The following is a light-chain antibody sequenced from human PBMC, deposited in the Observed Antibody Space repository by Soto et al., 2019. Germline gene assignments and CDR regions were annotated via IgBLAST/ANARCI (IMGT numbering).Light chain of an antibody. CDR1: QSLLHSNGYNY. Sequence: DIVMTQSPLSLPVTPGEPASISCRSSQSLLHSNGYNYLDWYLQKPGQSPQLLINLGSNRASGVHDRFSGSGSGTDFTLKINRVEAEDVGVYYCMQALQTSITFGQGTRLEIK. V-gene: IGKV2-28*01. CDR3: MQALQTSIT. CDR2: LGS. J-gene: IGKJ5*01.